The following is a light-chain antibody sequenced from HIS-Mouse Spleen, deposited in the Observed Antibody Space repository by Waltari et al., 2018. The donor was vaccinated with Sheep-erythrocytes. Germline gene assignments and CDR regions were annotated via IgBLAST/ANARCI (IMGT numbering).Light chain of an antibody. Sequence: QSALTQPASVSGSPGQSITISCTGTSRDVGGYTYVSWYQQHPGKAPKLMIYEVSNRPSGVCNRFSGSKSGNTASLTISGLQAEDEADYYCSSYTSSSTLVVFGGGTKLTVL. CDR3: SSYTSSSTLVV. CDR1: SRDVGGYTY. V-gene: IGLV2-14*01. CDR2: EVS. J-gene: IGLJ2*01.